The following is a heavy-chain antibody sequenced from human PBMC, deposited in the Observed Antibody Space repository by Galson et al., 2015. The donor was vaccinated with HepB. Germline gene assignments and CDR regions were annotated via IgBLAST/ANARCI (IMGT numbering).Heavy chain of an antibody. V-gene: IGHV3-48*02. J-gene: IGHJ6*02. D-gene: IGHD5-12*01. CDR1: GFTFSSYS. CDR2: ISSSSSTI. Sequence: SLRLSCAASGFTFSSYSMNWVRQAPGKGLEWVSYISSSSSTIYYADSVKGRFTISRDNAKNSLYLQMNSLRDEDTAVYYCAREPSPWLGGYSDYYGMDVWGQGTTVTVSS. CDR3: AREPSPWLGGYSDYYGMDV.